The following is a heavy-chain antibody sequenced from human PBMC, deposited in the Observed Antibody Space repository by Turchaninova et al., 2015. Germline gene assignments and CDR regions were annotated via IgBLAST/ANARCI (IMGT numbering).Heavy chain of an antibody. D-gene: IGHD3-9*01. CDR1: GFTFSSYW. V-gene: IGHV3-74*01. CDR2: INSGGSTT. CDR3: ARGLLMTGFDY. J-gene: IGHJ4*02. Sequence: EVQLVESGGGLVQPGGSLRLSCAASGFTFSSYWIHSVRQAPGKGLVWVSRINSGGSTTSYADSVKGRFTISRDNAKNTLYLQMNSLRVEDTAVYYCARGLLMTGFDYWGQGTLVTVSS.